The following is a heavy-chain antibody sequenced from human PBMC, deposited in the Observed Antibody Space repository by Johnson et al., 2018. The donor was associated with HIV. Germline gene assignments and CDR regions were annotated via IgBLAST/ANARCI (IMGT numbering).Heavy chain of an antibody. CDR1: GFTFSSYA. J-gene: IGHJ3*02. V-gene: IGHV3-23*04. D-gene: IGHD1-26*01. CDR3: ARRASILGAWRDAFDI. CDR2: ISGSGGST. Sequence: VQLVESGGGLVQPGGSLRLSCAASGFTFSSYAMSWVRQALGKGLEWVSGISGSGGSTYYAGSVKGRFTISRDNSKNTLYLQMGSLRAEDMAVYYCARRASILGAWRDAFDIWGQGTMVTVSS.